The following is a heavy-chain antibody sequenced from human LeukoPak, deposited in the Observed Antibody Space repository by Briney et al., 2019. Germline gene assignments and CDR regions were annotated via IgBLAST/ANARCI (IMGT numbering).Heavy chain of an antibody. Sequence: SETLSLTCTVSGGSISSYYWSWIRQPAGKGLERIGRILTGGNTNYNPSLKSRVTMSGDRSKNQFSLKLSSVTAADTAVYYCARVGDSATYFDYWGQGTLVTVSS. CDR3: ARVGDSATYFDY. V-gene: IGHV4-4*07. J-gene: IGHJ4*02. D-gene: IGHD2-21*02. CDR1: GGSISSYY. CDR2: ILTGGNT.